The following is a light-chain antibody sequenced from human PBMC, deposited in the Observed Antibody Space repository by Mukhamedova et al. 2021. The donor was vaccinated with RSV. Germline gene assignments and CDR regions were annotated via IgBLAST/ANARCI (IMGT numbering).Light chain of an antibody. CDR2: DVS. CDR3: SSYTSSTTVI. J-gene: IGLJ2*01. V-gene: IGLV2-14*03. Sequence: GEAPKLIIYDVSNRPSGVSNRFSGSKSGNTASLIISGLQPEDDADYYCSSYTSSTTVIFGGGTKLTVL.